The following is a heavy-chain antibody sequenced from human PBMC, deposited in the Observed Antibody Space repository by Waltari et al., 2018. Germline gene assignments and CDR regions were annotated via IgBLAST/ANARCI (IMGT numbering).Heavy chain of an antibody. Sequence: EVQLIETGGGLIQPGGSLRLSCAASGITVRNSHMSWVRQAQGKGLEWVSDIFGDVRTSYAEAVRGRFTISTDTSKNTLYLQMSSLTVEDTATYYCATVGEGTSGYYHYWGQGTLVTVSS. CDR1: GITVRNSH. J-gene: IGHJ4*02. D-gene: IGHD5-18*01. CDR3: ATVGEGTSGYYHY. V-gene: IGHV3-53*02. CDR2: IFGDVRT.